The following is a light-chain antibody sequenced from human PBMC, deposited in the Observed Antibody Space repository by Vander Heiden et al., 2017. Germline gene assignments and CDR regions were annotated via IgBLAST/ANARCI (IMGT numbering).Light chain of an antibody. V-gene: IGKV1-8*01. CDR3: QQDHSYPWT. CDR1: QGISSY. Sequence: AIRMTQSPSSLSASTGDRVTITCRASQGISSYLAWYQQKPGKAPKLLIYAASTLQSGVPSRFSGSGSGTDFTHTISCLQSEDFATYYCQQDHSYPWTFGQGTKVEIK. J-gene: IGKJ1*01. CDR2: AAS.